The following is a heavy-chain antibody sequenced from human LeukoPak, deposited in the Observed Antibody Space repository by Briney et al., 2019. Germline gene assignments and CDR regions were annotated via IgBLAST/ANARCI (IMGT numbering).Heavy chain of an antibody. CDR2: INHSGST. V-gene: IGHV4-34*01. CDR3: ARGRKGYYYYYYMDV. Sequence: SETLSLTCAVYGGSFSGYYWSWIRQPPGKGLEWIWEINHSGSTNYNPSLTSRVTISVDTSNNQFSQELSSVTAADTAVYYCARGRKGYYYYYYMDVWGKGTTVTVSS. CDR1: GGSFSGYY. J-gene: IGHJ6*03.